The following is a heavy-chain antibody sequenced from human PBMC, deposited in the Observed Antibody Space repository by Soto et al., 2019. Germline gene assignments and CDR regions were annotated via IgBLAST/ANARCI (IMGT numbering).Heavy chain of an antibody. CDR1: GGSFSGYY. CDR2: INHSGST. CDR3: ARVSCSGGSCYARGRYYYYYYMDV. D-gene: IGHD2-15*01. J-gene: IGHJ6*03. V-gene: IGHV4-34*01. Sequence: SETLSLTCAVYGGSFSGYYWIWIRQPPGKGLEWIGEINHSGSTNYNPSLKSRVTISVDTSKNQFSLKLSSVTAADTAVYYCARVSCSGGSCYARGRYYYYYYMDVWVKGTTVTVSS.